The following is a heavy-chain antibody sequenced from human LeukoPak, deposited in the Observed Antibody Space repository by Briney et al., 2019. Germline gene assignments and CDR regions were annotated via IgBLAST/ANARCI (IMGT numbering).Heavy chain of an antibody. J-gene: IGHJ4*02. CDR1: GFTFSSYW. CDR2: IKQDGSEK. CDR3: ARDSPFVAALDY. V-gene: IGHV3-7*01. D-gene: IGHD2-21*01. Sequence: PGGSLRLSCAASGFTFSSYWMSWVRPAPGKGLERVANIKQDGSEKYYVDSVKGRFTISRDNAKNSLYLQMNSLRAEDTAVYYCARDSPFVAALDYWGQGTLVTVSS.